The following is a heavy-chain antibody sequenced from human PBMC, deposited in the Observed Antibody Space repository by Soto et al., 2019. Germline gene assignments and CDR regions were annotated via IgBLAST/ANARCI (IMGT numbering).Heavy chain of an antibody. CDR2: ISLYSDGT. CDR1: GYTFPNYG. D-gene: IGHD2-2*01. Sequence: ASVKVSCKTSGYTFPNYGITWVRQAPGQPLEWLGWISLYSDGTNYAQKFQGRVSMTTDTSTTTAYMELRSLRSDDTAVYYCARVVPGAEAWFGPWGQGTLVTVSS. CDR3: ARVVPGAEAWFGP. J-gene: IGHJ5*02. V-gene: IGHV1-18*01.